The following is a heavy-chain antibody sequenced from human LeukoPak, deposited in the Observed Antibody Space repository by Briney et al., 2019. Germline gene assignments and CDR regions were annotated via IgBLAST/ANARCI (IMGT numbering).Heavy chain of an antibody. V-gene: IGHV1-24*01. CDR1: GYSLTELS. CDR2: FDPGNGEM. Sequence: ASVKVSCKVSGYSLTELSMHWVRQAPGKGLEWMGGFDPGNGEMIYEQKFQGRVTMTEDTSTDTAYMELSSLRSEDTAVYYCAILKVGGYEKDDYWGQGTLVTVSS. CDR3: AILKVGGYEKDDY. D-gene: IGHD5-12*01. J-gene: IGHJ4*02.